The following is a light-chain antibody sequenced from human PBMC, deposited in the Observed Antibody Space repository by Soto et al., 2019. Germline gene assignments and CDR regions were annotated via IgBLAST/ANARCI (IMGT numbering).Light chain of an antibody. CDR1: ISDVGGYNY. J-gene: IGLJ2*01. V-gene: IGLV2-14*01. CDR2: EVS. Sequence: QAVVTQPPSASGTPGQRVTVSCSGTISDVGGYNYVSWYQHHPGRAPKLMIFEVSHRPSGISDRFSGSKSGNTASLTISGLQAEDEADYYCSSYTSTTTLLFGGGTKVTVL. CDR3: SSYTSTTTLL.